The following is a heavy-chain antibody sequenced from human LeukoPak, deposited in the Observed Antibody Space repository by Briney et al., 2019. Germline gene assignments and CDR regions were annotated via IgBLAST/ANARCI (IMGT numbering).Heavy chain of an antibody. CDR3: AGGETPGVF. CDR2: INHSGST. D-gene: IGHD3-10*01. V-gene: IGHV4-34*01. J-gene: IGHJ4*02. CDR1: GGSFSGYY. Sequence: PSESLSLTCGVYGGSFSGYYWTWIRQPPGKGLEWIGGINHSGSTNYIPSLKSRVTMSLDTSKNQFYLKLTSVTAADTAVYYCAGGETPGVFWGQGTLVTVSS.